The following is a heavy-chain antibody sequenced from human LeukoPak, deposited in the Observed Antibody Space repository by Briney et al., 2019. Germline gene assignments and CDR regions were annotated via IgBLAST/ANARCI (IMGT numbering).Heavy chain of an antibody. CDR2: ITSGGTK. D-gene: IGHD3-22*01. J-gene: IGHJ5*02. CDR3: ARGSYESTSWFDP. Sequence: GSPRLSCAASGFTFSDYYMSWIRQAPGKGLEWVSYITSGGTKYYADSVKGRFTISRDNAKNSLYLQMNSLRAEDTAVYYCARGSYESTSWFDPWGQGTLVTVSS. CDR1: GFTFSDYY. V-gene: IGHV3-69-1*01.